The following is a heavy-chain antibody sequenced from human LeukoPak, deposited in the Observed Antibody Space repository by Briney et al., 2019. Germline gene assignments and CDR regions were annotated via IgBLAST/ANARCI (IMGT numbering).Heavy chain of an antibody. Sequence: GGSLRLSCAASGFTFSSYEMNWVRQAPGKGLEWVSYISSSGSTIYYADSVKGRFTISRDNPKNSLYLQMNSLRAEDTAVYYCARGPTLFDYWGQGTLVTVSS. J-gene: IGHJ4*02. CDR1: GFTFSSYE. CDR3: ARGPTLFDY. V-gene: IGHV3-48*03. CDR2: ISSSGSTI.